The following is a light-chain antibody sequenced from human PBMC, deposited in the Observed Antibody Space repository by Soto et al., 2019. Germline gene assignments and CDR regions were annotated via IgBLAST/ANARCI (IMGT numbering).Light chain of an antibody. CDR2: SNN. Sequence: QAVVTQPPSASGTPGQRVTISCSGSSSNIGSNSVYWYQQLPGTAPKLLIYSNNQRPSGVPDRFSGSKSGTSASLAISGLRSEDEADYYCAAWDDSLSGTFVFGTGTKLTVL. V-gene: IGLV1-47*02. J-gene: IGLJ1*01. CDR1: SSNIGSNS. CDR3: AAWDDSLSGTFV.